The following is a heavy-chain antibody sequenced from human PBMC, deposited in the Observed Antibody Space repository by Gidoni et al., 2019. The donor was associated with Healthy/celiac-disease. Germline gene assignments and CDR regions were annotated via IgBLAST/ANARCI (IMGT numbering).Heavy chain of an antibody. J-gene: IGHJ5*02. CDR1: GGSFSGYY. CDR2: INHSGST. CDR3: ARKMTYDYGSGTNWFDP. D-gene: IGHD3-10*01. V-gene: IGHV4-34*01. Sequence: QVQLQQWGAGLLKPSETLSLTCAVYGGSFSGYYWSWIRQPPGKGLEWIGEINHSGSTNYHPSLKSRVTISVDTSKNQFSLKLSSVTAADTAVYYCARKMTYDYGSGTNWFDPWGQGTLVTVSS.